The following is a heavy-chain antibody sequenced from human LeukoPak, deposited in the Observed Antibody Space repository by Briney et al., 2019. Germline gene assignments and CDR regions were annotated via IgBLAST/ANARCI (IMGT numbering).Heavy chain of an antibody. J-gene: IGHJ3*02. D-gene: IGHD2-2*01. CDR1: GGSISTYY. CDR3: ARLGSTFDI. Sequence: SETLSLTCTVSGGSISTYYWSWIRQPPGKGLEWIGYIYHNGNTNYNPSLKSRVTISVDTSKNHFSLKLSSVTAADTAVYYCARLGSTFDIWGQGTMVTVSS. V-gene: IGHV4-59*08. CDR2: IYHNGNT.